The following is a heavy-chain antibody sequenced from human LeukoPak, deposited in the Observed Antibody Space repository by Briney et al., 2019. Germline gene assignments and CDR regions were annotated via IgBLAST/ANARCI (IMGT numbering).Heavy chain of an antibody. V-gene: IGHV1-18*04. J-gene: IGHJ4*02. CDR2: ISTYNGNT. CDR1: AYTFSSYN. Sequence: GASVKVSCKASAYTFSSYNINWVRQAPGQGLEWMGWISTYNGNTNYAQKLQGRVTMTIDTSTSTAYMELRSLRSDDTAVYYCAAIVTAIPDWGQGTLVTVSS. D-gene: IGHD5-12*01. CDR3: AAIVTAIPD.